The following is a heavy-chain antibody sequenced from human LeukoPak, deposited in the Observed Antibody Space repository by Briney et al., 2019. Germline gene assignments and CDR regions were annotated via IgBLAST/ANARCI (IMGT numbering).Heavy chain of an antibody. CDR2: INPDRGDT. CDR1: GYAFTDYY. J-gene: IGHJ3*02. CDR3: ARTYRPSGDFNAFSI. V-gene: IGHV1-2*02. D-gene: IGHD2-21*01. Sequence: ASVKVSCKTSGYAFTDYYLHWVRQAPGQGLEWVGWINPDRGDTNHAQGFKGRVTMTSDTSINTVYMDLSSLTSDDAALFYCARTYRPSGDFNAFSIWGQPTLVTVSS.